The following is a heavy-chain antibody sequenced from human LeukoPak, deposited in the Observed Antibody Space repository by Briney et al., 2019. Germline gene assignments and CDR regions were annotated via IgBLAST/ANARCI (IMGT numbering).Heavy chain of an antibody. CDR2: ISGSGGST. CDR1: GFTFSSYA. Sequence: GGSLRLSCAASGFTFSSYAMSWVRQAPGKGLEWVSAISGSGGSTYYADSVKGRFTISRDNSKSTLYLQMNSLRAEDTAVYYCAKGGVYSGSYADYWGQGTLVTVSS. CDR3: AKGGVYSGSYADY. V-gene: IGHV3-23*01. J-gene: IGHJ4*02. D-gene: IGHD1-26*01.